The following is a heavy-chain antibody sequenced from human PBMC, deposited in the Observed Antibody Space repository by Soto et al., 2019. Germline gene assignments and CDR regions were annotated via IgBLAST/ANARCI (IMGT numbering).Heavy chain of an antibody. CDR2: MYNTGST. D-gene: IGHD2-21*02. Sequence: SETLSVTCTVSGGSISGYYWSWIRQPPGKGLEWIGYMYNTGSTVYNPSFKSRVTISVDTSKNQFSLKLNSVTAADTAVYYCARDLWGYCGTDCYPLDVWGQGTTVTV. V-gene: IGHV4-59*01. CDR3: ARDLWGYCGTDCYPLDV. J-gene: IGHJ6*02. CDR1: GGSISGYY.